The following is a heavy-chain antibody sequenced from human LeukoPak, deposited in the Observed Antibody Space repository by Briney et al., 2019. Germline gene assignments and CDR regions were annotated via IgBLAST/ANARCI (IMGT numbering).Heavy chain of an antibody. CDR2: ISYDGSNK. D-gene: IGHD2-2*01. Sequence: GGSLRLSCAASGFTFSSYAMHWVRQAPGKGLEWVAVISYDGSNKYYADSVKGRFTISRDNSKNTLYLQMNSLRSDDTAVYYCARELCSSTSCASNLFDYWGQGTLVTVSS. J-gene: IGHJ4*02. CDR3: ARELCSSTSCASNLFDY. CDR1: GFTFSSYA. V-gene: IGHV3-30*04.